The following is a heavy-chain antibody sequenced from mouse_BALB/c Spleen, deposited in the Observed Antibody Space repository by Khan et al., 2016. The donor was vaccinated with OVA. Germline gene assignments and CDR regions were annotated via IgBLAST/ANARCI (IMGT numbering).Heavy chain of an antibody. CDR1: GYTFTSYY. V-gene: IGHV1S81*02. J-gene: IGHJ3*01. Sequence: QVQLKESGAELVKPGASVKLSCKASGYTFTSYYMSWVKQRPGQGLEWIGDINPSNGCTNDNEKFKDKATLTVDKSSSTAYMELSSLTSEDSAVYYCTRGGYESPFAYWGQGTLVTVSA. D-gene: IGHD2-14*01. CDR3: TRGGYESPFAY. CDR2: INPSNGCT.